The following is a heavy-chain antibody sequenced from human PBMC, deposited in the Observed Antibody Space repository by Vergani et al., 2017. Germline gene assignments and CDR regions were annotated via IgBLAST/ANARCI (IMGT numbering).Heavy chain of an antibody. CDR2: INAGNGNT. CDR1: GYTFTNYA. J-gene: IGHJ4*02. V-gene: IGHV1-3*01. CDR3: ARDRRLGYWDY. D-gene: IGHD2-2*03. Sequence: QVQLVQSEAEVKKPGASVKVSCKASGYTFTNYAMHWVRQAPGQRLEWMGWINAGNGNTKYSQKFQGRVTITRDTSASTAYMELSSLRSEDTAVYYCARDRRLGYWDYWGQGTLVTVSS.